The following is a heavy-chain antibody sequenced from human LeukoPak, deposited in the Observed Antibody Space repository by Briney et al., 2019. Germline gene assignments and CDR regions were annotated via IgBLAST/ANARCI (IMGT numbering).Heavy chain of an antibody. CDR2: IYYSGST. J-gene: IGHJ4*02. CDR1: GGSISSSSYY. CDR3: ARQRYDYVWGSYRGDFDY. V-gene: IGHV4-39*07. D-gene: IGHD3-16*02. Sequence: SETLSLTCTVSGGSISSSSYYWGWIRQPPGKGLEWIGSIYYSGSTYYNPSLKSRVTISVDTSKNQFSLKLSSVTAADTAVYYCARQRYDYVWGSYRGDFDYWGQGTLVTVSS.